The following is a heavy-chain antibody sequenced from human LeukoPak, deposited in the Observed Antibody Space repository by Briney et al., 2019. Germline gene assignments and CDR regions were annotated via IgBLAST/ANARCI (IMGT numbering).Heavy chain of an antibody. D-gene: IGHD3-22*01. Sequence: ASETLSLTCTVSGASLKSGSYYWSWIRQTAGKQLEWIGRIYVSGNTDYSPSLKSRVTMSVDTSNNQFSLTLRSVTAADTALYFCARGPYSYDSSGAFDIWGQGTMVTVSS. CDR2: IYVSGNT. CDR1: GASLKSGSYY. CDR3: ARGPYSYDSSGAFDI. V-gene: IGHV4-61*02. J-gene: IGHJ3*02.